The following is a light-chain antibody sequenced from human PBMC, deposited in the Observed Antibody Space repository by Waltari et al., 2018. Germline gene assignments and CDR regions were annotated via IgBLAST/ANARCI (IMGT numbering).Light chain of an antibody. J-gene: IGKJ3*01. CDR1: LTVYNW. V-gene: IGKV1-5*03. CDR3: QQYNNAPFT. Sequence: DFQMTQSPSSLSASVGDRVTITCRASLTVYNWLAWYQQKPGKAPKLLIYKASSLPPGVPSRFSGTGSGTDFTLTITNLQPDDFATYYCQQYNNAPFTFGPGTKLDVK. CDR2: KAS.